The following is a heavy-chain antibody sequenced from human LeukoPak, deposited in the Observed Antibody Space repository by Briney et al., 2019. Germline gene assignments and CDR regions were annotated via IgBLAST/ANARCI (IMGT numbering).Heavy chain of an antibody. D-gene: IGHD1-26*01. CDR3: ARVRSGSYYFDY. V-gene: IGHV1-69*13. CDR2: IIPIFGTA. J-gene: IGHJ4*02. Sequence: ASVKVSCKASGYTFTGYYMHWVRQAPGQGREWMGGIIPIFGTANYAQKFQGRVTVTADESTSTAYMELSSLRSEDTAVYYCARVRSGSYYFDYWGQGTLVTVSS. CDR1: GYTFTGYY.